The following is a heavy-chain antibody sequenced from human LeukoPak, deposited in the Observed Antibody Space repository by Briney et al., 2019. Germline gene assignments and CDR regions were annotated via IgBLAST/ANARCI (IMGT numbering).Heavy chain of an antibody. Sequence: GGSLTLSCAASGFTFSSFSMNWVRQAPGKGLEWISSICSGSSYIYYADPVKGRFTISRDNAKNSLYLQMNSLRAEDTAVYYCARPPFEYSSSSGWFDPWGQGTLVTVSS. J-gene: IGHJ5*02. D-gene: IGHD6-6*01. CDR1: GFTFSSFS. CDR2: ICSGSSYI. V-gene: IGHV3-21*01. CDR3: ARPPFEYSSSSGWFDP.